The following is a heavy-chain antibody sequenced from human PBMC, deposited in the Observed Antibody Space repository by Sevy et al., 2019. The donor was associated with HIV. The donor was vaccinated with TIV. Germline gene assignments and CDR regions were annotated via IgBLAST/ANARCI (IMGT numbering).Heavy chain of an antibody. CDR1: GYTFTGDY. J-gene: IGHJ6*02. CDR3: ARDGGGGTTNSGMDV. D-gene: IGHD1-7*01. V-gene: IGHV1-2*06. Sequence: ASVKVSCKASGYTFTGDYLHWVRQAPGQGLEWMGRVYPHSGGTNYAQKFQGRVTMTRDTSISKAYMELSRLRPDDTAVYDWARDGGGGTTNSGMDVWGQGTTVTVSS. CDR2: VYPHSGGT.